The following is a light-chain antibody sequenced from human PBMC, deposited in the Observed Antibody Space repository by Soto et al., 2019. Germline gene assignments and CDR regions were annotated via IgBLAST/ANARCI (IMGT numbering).Light chain of an antibody. V-gene: IGKV3-20*01. Sequence: DIVLTQSPGTLSLSPGERATLSCRASQSVSSSYLAWYQQKPGQAPRLLIYGASSRATGIPDRFSGSGSGTHFTLTISRLEPEDFAVYYCKQYGSSPVYTFGQGTKLEIK. J-gene: IGKJ2*01. CDR3: KQYGSSPVYT. CDR2: GAS. CDR1: QSVSSSY.